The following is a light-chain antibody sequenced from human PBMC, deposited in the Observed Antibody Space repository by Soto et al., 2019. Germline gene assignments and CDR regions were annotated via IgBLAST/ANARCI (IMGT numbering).Light chain of an antibody. J-gene: IGKJ3*01. V-gene: IGKV1-9*01. CDR3: QQLNSYPPFT. Sequence: DIQLTQAPSFPSASVGDRVTITCRASQGISSYLAWYQQKPGKAPKLLIYAASTLQSGVPSRFSGSGSGTEFTLTISSLQPEVFATYYCQQLNSYPPFTFGPGTKVDIK. CDR1: QGISSY. CDR2: AAS.